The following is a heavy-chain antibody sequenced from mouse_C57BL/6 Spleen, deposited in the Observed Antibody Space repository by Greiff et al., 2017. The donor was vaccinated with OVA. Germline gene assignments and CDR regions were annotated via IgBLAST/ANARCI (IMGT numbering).Heavy chain of an antibody. CDR2: IYPRGGST. CDR3: ARSPYDYDVAWFAY. Sequence: QVQLQQSGPELVKPGASVKLSCKASGYTFTSYDINWVKQRPGQGLEWIGWIYPRGGSTKYNEKFKGKATLTVDTSSSTAYMELHSLTSEDSAVYFCARSPYDYDVAWFAYWGQGTLVTVSA. D-gene: IGHD2-4*01. J-gene: IGHJ3*01. CDR1: GYTFTSYD. V-gene: IGHV1-85*01.